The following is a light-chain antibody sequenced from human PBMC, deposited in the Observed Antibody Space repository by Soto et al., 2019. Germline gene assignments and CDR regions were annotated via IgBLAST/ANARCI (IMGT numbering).Light chain of an antibody. J-gene: IGKJ5*01. V-gene: IGKV3-20*01. CDR3: QQYGTSPIT. CDR2: GAS. Sequence: ENVLTQSPGTLSLSPGERATLSCRASQTVSSYLTWYQKRPGQAPRLLIYGASKRATGIPDRFSGSGSGTDFPLTISRLEPEEFAICYCQQYGTSPITFGQGTRLEIK. CDR1: QTVSSY.